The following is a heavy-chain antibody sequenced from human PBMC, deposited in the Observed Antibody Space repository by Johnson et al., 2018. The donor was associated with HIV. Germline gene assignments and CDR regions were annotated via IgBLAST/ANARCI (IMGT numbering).Heavy chain of an antibody. CDR2: ISWDGGST. J-gene: IGHJ3*02. V-gene: IGHV3-43D*04. D-gene: IGHD6-6*01. CDR3: ARRCSIAAHPSCVLDAFDI. Sequence: VQLVESGGVVVQPGGSLRLSCAASGFTFDDYAMHWVRQAPGKGLEWVSLISWDGGSTYYADSVKGRFTISRDNSKNTLYLQMNSLRAEDTAVYYCARRCSIAAHPSCVLDAFDIWGQGTMVTVSS. CDR1: GFTFDDYA.